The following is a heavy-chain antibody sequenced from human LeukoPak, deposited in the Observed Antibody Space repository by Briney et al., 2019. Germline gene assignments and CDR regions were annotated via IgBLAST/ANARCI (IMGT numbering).Heavy chain of an antibody. CDR1: GFTFSDYA. D-gene: IGHD1-26*01. J-gene: IGHJ4*02. V-gene: IGHV3-23*01. Sequence: GGSLRLSCAVSGFTFSDYAMSWVRQAPGKGLEWVLGISFSGRSANYADSVKGRFIISRDNSNNTLYLQMNSLRAEDTAVYYCAKDREKAVGATIFDHWGQGTLVTVSS. CDR2: ISFSGRSA. CDR3: AKDREKAVGATIFDH.